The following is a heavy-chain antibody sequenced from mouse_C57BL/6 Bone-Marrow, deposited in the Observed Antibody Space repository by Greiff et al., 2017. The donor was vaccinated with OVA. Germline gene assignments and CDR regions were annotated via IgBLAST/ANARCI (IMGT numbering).Heavy chain of an antibody. CDR3: ARSPIYYDYGLYWYFDV. Sequence: VQLQQPGAELVRPGSSVQLSCKASGYTFTSYWMDWVKQRPGQGLEWIGNIYPSDSETHYNQKFKDKATLTVDKSSSTAYMQLSSLTSEDSAVYYCARSPIYYDYGLYWYFDVWGTGTTVTVSS. D-gene: IGHD2-4*01. V-gene: IGHV1-61*01. CDR1: GYTFTSYW. CDR2: IYPSDSET. J-gene: IGHJ1*03.